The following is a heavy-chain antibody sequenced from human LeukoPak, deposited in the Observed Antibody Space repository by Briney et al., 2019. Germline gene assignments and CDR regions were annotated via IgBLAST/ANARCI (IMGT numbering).Heavy chain of an antibody. CDR2: IYSGGST. CDR1: GFTVSSSY. V-gene: IGHV3-53*01. J-gene: IGHJ4*02. Sequence: GGSLRLSCAASGFTVSSSYMSWVRQAPGKGLEWVSVIYSGGSTYYADSVKGRFTISRDNSKNTLYLQMNSLRAEDTAVYYCAKEPSSPYYYDSSGYQAYWGQGTLVTVSS. D-gene: IGHD3-22*01. CDR3: AKEPSSPYYYDSSGYQAY.